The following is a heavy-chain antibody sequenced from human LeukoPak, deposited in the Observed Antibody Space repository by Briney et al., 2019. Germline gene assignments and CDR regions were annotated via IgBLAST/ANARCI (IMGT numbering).Heavy chain of an antibody. D-gene: IGHD3-9*01. J-gene: IGHJ5*02. Sequence: ASVKVFCKASGYTFTSYDINWGRQATGQGLEWMGWMNPNSGNTGYAQKFQGRVTMTRNTSISTAYMELSSLRSEDTAVYYCARGDYDTPWNWFDPWGQGTLVTVSS. V-gene: IGHV1-8*01. CDR3: ARGDYDTPWNWFDP. CDR2: MNPNSGNT. CDR1: GYTFTSYD.